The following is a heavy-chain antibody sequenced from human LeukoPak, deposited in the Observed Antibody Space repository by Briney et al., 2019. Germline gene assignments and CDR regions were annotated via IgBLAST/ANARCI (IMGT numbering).Heavy chain of an antibody. D-gene: IGHD4-17*01. V-gene: IGHV1-8*02. CDR1: GYTFTSYD. J-gene: IGHJ4*02. CDR2: MNPNSGNT. CDR3: ARDLGGYGDYELYYFDY. Sequence: ASVKVSCKASGYTFTSYDINWVRQATGQGLEWMGWMNPNSGNTGYAQKFQGRVTMTRDTSISTAYMELSRLRSDDTAVYYCARDLGGYGDYELYYFDYWGQGTLVTVSS.